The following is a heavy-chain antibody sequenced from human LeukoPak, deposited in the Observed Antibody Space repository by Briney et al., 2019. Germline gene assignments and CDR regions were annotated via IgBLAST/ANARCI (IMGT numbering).Heavy chain of an antibody. Sequence: ASVKVSCKASGFTFTSSAVQWVRQASGQRLEWIGWIVVGSGNTNYAQKFQERVTITMHMSTSTAYMELSSLRSEDTAVYYCAAVPSGYNEFWGQGTLVTVSS. CDR3: AAVPSGYNEF. CDR2: IVVGSGNT. V-gene: IGHV1-58*01. CDR1: GFTFTSSA. J-gene: IGHJ4*02. D-gene: IGHD5-18*01.